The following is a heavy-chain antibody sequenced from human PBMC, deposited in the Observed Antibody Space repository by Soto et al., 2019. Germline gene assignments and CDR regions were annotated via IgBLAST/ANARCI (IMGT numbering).Heavy chain of an antibody. V-gene: IGHV4-31*03. D-gene: IGHD4-17*01. CDR3: AREKGDDSGDYNAFDI. CDR1: GDSINNGDCY. Sequence: QVQLQESGPGLVKPSQTLSLTCTVSGDSINNGDCYWSWLRQLPGKGLEWIGYIYYSGTKYYNPSLKSRVSMSVDTSKNQFSLNLTSVTAADTAVYYCAREKGDDSGDYNAFDIWGQGTVVTVSS. CDR2: IYYSGTK. J-gene: IGHJ3*02.